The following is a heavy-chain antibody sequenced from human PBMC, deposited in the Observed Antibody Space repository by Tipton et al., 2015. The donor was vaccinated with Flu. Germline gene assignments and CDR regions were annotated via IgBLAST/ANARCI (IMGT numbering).Heavy chain of an antibody. CDR1: GFTFSNYA. Sequence: SLRLSCAASGFTFSNYAMNWVRQAPGKGLEWVSVISGSGATTYYAESVKGRFTISRDHSKNTLYLQMNTLRAEDTAIYYCAKVADNRGYYRRPLGFWGRGTLVTVSS. V-gene: IGHV3-23*01. D-gene: IGHD3-22*01. CDR3: AKVADNRGYYRRPLGF. J-gene: IGHJ4*02. CDR2: ISGSGATT.